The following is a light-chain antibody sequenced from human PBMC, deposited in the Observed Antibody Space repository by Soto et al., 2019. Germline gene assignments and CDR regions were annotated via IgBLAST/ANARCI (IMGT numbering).Light chain of an antibody. J-gene: IGKJ1*01. CDR3: QQYGSSPQT. CDR1: QSVSSY. V-gene: IGKV3-20*01. Sequence: EIVLTQSPATLSLSPGERATLSCRASQSVSSYLAWYQQKPGQAPRLLIYDASTRATGIPDRFSGSGSGTDFTLTISRLEPEDFAVYYCQQYGSSPQTFGQGTKLDIK. CDR2: DAS.